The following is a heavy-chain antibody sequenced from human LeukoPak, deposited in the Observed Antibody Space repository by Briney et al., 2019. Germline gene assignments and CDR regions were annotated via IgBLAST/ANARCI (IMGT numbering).Heavy chain of an antibody. D-gene: IGHD3-10*01. V-gene: IGHV3-21*04. Sequence: GGSLRLSCAASRFTFSSYSMNWVRQAPGQGLEWVSSISTSSSYIYYADSVKGRFTISRDNAKKSVYLQVNSLRAEDTAVYYCARGSHGSGSWDAFDIWGQGTMVTVSS. J-gene: IGHJ3*02. CDR3: ARGSHGSGSWDAFDI. CDR2: ISTSSSYI. CDR1: RFTFSSYS.